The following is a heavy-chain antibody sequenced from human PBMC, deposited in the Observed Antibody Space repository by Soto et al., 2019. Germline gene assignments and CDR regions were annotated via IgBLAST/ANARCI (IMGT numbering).Heavy chain of an antibody. V-gene: IGHV1-3*01. Sequence: QVQLVQSGAEVKKPGASVKVSCKASGYTFTSYAMHWVRQAPGQRLEWMGWINAGNGNTKYSQKFQGRVTITRDTAAITAYMELSSLRSEDTAVYDCARGPGGPDGPGDYWGQGTLGTVSS. CDR1: GYTFTSYA. CDR3: ARGPGGPDGPGDY. J-gene: IGHJ4*02. D-gene: IGHD2-15*01. CDR2: INAGNGNT.